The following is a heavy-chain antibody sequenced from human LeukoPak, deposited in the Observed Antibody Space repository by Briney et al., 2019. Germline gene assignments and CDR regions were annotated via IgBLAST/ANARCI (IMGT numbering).Heavy chain of an antibody. CDR1: GFTFSTYG. V-gene: IGHV3-30*02. J-gene: IGHJ4*02. CDR3: ANLYHSSGYYGF. CDR2: ILYDGSNK. Sequence: PGGSLRLSCAASGFTFSTYGMHWVRQAPGKGLEWVVIILYDGSNKYYADSVKGRFTISRDNSKNTLYLQMNSLRAEDTAVYYCANLYHSSGYYGFWGQGTLVTVSS. D-gene: IGHD3-22*01.